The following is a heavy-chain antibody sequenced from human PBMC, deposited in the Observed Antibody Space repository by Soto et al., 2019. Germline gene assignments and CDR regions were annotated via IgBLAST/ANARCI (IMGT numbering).Heavy chain of an antibody. Sequence: EVQLVESGGGLVQPGGSLGLSGAASGFTFNLYIMSWVRQAPGKGLEWVSYISRSSTGIHYADSVKGRFTISRDDATNSMHLQMNSRRDGDTAVYYCARAVTWGLDVWGQGTTVSISS. V-gene: IGHV3-48*02. D-gene: IGHD3-10*01. CDR2: ISRSSTGI. CDR3: ARAVTWGLDV. CDR1: GFTFNLYI. J-gene: IGHJ6*02.